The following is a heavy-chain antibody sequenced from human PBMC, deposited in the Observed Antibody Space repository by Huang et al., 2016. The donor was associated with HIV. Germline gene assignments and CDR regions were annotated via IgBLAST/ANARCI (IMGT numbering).Heavy chain of an antibody. CDR2: IYYTEST. J-gene: IGHJ6*03. CDR3: ARHREGPVAYYSGWGSHLNYMDV. V-gene: IGHV4-39*01. D-gene: IGHD3-10*01. CDR1: GGSIRSSDYH. Sequence: QLLLQESGPGLVKPSEALALTCAVSGGSIRSSDYHWGWIRQPPGKGLAWIGSIYYTESTHYSPSLKSRVTIAVDTSKNLFFLNLTAMTAAETAVYYCARHREGPVAYYSGWGSHLNYMDVWGRGRTVVVSS.